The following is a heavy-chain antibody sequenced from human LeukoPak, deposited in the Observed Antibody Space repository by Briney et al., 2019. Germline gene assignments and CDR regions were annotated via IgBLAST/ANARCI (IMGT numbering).Heavy chain of an antibody. J-gene: IGHJ6*03. D-gene: IGHD1-7*01. Sequence: GGSLRLSCAASGFTFSSYAMGWVRQAPGKGLEWVSAISGSGGSTYYADSVKDRFTISRDNSKNTLYLQMNSLRAEDTAVYYCAKAQLELRFGGANYYMDVWGKGTTVTVSS. CDR1: GFTFSSYA. CDR2: ISGSGGST. CDR3: AKAQLELRFGGANYYMDV. V-gene: IGHV3-23*01.